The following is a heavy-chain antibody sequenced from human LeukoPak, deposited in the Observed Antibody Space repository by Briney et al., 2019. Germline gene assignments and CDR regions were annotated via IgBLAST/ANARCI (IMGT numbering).Heavy chain of an antibody. J-gene: IGHJ4*02. CDR1: GFTFSSYA. Sequence: QPGGSLRLSCAASGFTFSSYAMHWVRQAPGKGLEYVSAISSNGGTTYYANSVKARFTISRDNSKNTLYLQMGSLRAEDMAVYYCARDPLLDYWGQGTLVTVSS. V-gene: IGHV3-64*01. CDR2: ISSNGGTT. CDR3: ARDPLLDY.